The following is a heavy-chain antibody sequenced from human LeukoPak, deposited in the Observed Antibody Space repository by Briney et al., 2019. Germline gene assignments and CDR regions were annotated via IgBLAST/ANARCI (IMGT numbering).Heavy chain of an antibody. D-gene: IGHD3-10*01. CDR3: ARSGGSGSYYNGEFDY. V-gene: IGHV1-69*05. Sequence: ASVKVSCKASGGTFSSYAISWVRQAPGQGLEWMGGIIPIFGTANYAQKFQGRVTITTDESTSTAYMELSSLRSEDMAVYYCARSGGSGSYYNGEFDYWGQGTLVTVSS. CDR1: GGTFSSYA. J-gene: IGHJ4*02. CDR2: IIPIFGTA.